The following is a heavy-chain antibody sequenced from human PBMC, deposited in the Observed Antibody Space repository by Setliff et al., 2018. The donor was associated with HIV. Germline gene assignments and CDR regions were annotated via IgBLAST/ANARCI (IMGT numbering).Heavy chain of an antibody. D-gene: IGHD6-13*01. Sequence: SETLSLTCTVSGGSISSSSYYWGWIRQPPGKGLELIGSIYYTGTTYYHPSLESRVTLSVDMSRNQSSLRLTSVTAADTGVYYCARHSDSSSWPPVGYYHYMDVWGKGTTVTVSS. CDR3: ARHSDSSSWPPVGYYHYMDV. CDR1: GGSISSSSYY. V-gene: IGHV4-39*01. J-gene: IGHJ6*03. CDR2: IYYTGTT.